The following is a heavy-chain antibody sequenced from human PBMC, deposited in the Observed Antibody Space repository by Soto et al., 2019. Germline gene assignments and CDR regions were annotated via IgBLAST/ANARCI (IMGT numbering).Heavy chain of an antibody. CDR3: ARERPDGARLDP. J-gene: IGHJ5*02. Sequence: PSETLSLTCAVYGGSFSGYYWSWIRQPPGKGLEWIGEINHSGSTNYNPSLKSRVTISVDTSKNQFSLKLSSVTAADTAVYYCARERPDGARLDPWGQGTLVTVPQ. D-gene: IGHD6-6*01. CDR1: GGSFSGYY. V-gene: IGHV4-34*01. CDR2: INHSGST.